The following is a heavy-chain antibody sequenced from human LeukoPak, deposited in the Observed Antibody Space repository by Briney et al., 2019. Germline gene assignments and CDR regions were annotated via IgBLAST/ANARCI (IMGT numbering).Heavy chain of an antibody. CDR2: ISYDGSNK. J-gene: IGHJ3*02. CDR1: GFTFSSYG. V-gene: IGHV3-30*03. CDR3: AREYSSSSGRAFDI. D-gene: IGHD6-6*01. Sequence: GGSLRLSCAASGFTFSSYGMHWVRQAPGKGLEWVAVISYDGSNKYYADSVKGRFTIARDNAKNSLYLQMNSLRADDTAVYYCAREYSSSSGRAFDIWGQGTMVTVSS.